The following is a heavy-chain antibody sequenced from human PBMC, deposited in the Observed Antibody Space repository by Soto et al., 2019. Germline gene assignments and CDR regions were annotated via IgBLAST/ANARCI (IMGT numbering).Heavy chain of an antibody. V-gene: IGHV4-34*01. D-gene: IGHD6-13*01. Sequence: SETLSLTCAVYGESFSGYYWSWIRQPPGKGLEWIGEINHSGSTNYNPSLKSRVTISVDTSKNQFSLKLSSVTAADTAVYYCASAYSSSWFWGQGTLVTVSS. CDR2: INHSGST. CDR3: ASAYSSSWF. J-gene: IGHJ4*02. CDR1: GESFSGYY.